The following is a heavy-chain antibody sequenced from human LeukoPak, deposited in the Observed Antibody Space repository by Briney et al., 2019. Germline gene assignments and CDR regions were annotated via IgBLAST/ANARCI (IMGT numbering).Heavy chain of an antibody. V-gene: IGHV4-39*07. CDR3: GKNWFDP. D-gene: IGHD1-26*01. CDR2: VNESGGT. J-gene: IGHJ5*02. CDR1: GDSISSSNCY. Sequence: PSETLSLTCTVSGDSISSSNCYWGWIRQTPAKGMEWIGEVNESGGTNISPSLRSRVILSVDTSKNQFSLKFYCARGQGATVPQVGKNWFDPWGQGTRVTVSS.